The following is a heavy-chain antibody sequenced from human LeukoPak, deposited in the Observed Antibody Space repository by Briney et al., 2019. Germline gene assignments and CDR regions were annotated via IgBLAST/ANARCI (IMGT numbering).Heavy chain of an antibody. CDR3: ARGSYGAYNYCDY. CDR2: IGFDGNNK. Sequence: PGRSLRLSCAASRFIFSSYGMHWGRQAPARGLEWVAVIGFDGNNKFYADSVKGRFTISRDNSKNTLYLQMNSLRAEDTAVYYCARGSYGAYNYCDYWGQGTLVTVSS. J-gene: IGHJ4*02. D-gene: IGHD4/OR15-4a*01. V-gene: IGHV3-33*01. CDR1: RFIFSSYG.